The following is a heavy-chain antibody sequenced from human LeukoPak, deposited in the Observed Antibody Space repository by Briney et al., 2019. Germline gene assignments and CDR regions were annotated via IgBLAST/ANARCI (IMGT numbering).Heavy chain of an antibody. D-gene: IGHD5-18*01. CDR2: IYYSGST. CDR1: GGAISSYY. CDR3: ARHAYTYAQSLLSLDY. J-gene: IGHJ4*02. Sequence: SETLSLTCTVSGGAISSYYGSWMREPPGKGLEWIGDIYYSGSTNSNPSLKSRVTISVDTSKNQFSLNLSSVTAADTAVYYCARHAYTYAQSLLSLDYWGQGTLVTVSS. V-gene: IGHV4-59*08.